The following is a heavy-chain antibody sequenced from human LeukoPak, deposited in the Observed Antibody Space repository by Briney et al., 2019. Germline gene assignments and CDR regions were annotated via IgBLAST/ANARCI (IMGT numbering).Heavy chain of an antibody. Sequence: PGGSLRLSCAVSGFTFSDYAMSWVRQAPGKGLVWVSRLNSDGSSTNYADSVKGRFTISRDNAKNTLYLQMNSLRDEDTAVFYCARSRYDYIWGIDYWGQGTLVTISS. D-gene: IGHD3-16*01. CDR2: LNSDGSST. J-gene: IGHJ4*02. CDR3: ARSRYDYIWGIDY. V-gene: IGHV3-74*01. CDR1: GFTFSDYA.